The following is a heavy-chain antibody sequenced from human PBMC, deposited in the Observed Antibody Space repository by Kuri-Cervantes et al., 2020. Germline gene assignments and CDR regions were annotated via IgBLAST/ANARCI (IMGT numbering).Heavy chain of an antibody. Sequence: SVKVSCKASGGTFSSYSISWVRQAPGQGLEWMGGIIPIFGTANYAQKFQGRVTITADESTSTAYMELSSLRSEDTAVYYCARDFAKGYCSGGSCYSPPRMDVWGQGTTVTVSS. D-gene: IGHD2-15*01. V-gene: IGHV1-69*13. CDR3: ARDFAKGYCSGGSCYSPPRMDV. CDR2: IIPIFGTA. J-gene: IGHJ6*02. CDR1: GGTFSSYS.